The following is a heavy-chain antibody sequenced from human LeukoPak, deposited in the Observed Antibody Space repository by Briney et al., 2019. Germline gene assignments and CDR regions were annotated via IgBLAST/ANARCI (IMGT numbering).Heavy chain of an antibody. CDR2: IWYDASNK. Sequence: GGSLTLSCAASGFTFSSFGMHWVRQAPGKGLEWVAVIWYDASNKYYADSVKGRFTISRDNSMNTLYLQMSSLRDDDTAVYYCVRGVGVSRFNYLDPWGQGTLVIVSS. CDR1: GFTFSSFG. CDR3: VRGVGVSRFNYLDP. V-gene: IGHV3-33*01. J-gene: IGHJ5*02. D-gene: IGHD1-7*01.